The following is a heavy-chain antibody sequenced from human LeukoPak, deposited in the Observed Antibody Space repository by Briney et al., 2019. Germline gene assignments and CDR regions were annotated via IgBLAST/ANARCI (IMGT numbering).Heavy chain of an antibody. CDR3: ARGYGADV. CDR2: INSDGSNT. V-gene: IGHV3-74*01. J-gene: IGHJ6*04. CDR1: GFNFRTYW. Sequence: GGSLRLSCAASGFNFRTYWMHWVRQAPGKGLVWVSRINSDGSNTTYADSVKGRFTVSRDNAMSTLYLKMHSLRAEDTALYFCARGYGADVWGKGTMVTVSS.